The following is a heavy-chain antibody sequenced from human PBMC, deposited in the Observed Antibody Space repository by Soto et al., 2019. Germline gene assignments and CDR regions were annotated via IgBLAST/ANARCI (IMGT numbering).Heavy chain of an antibody. V-gene: IGHV4-34*01. CDR1: GGSFSGYY. D-gene: IGHD6-19*01. Sequence: SETLSLTCAVYGGSFSGYYWSWIRQPPGKGLEWIGEINHSGSTNYTPSLKGRVTISVDTSKNQFSLKLSRVTAADTAVYYCAREYSSGWYYYYYMDVWGKGTTVTVSS. CDR2: INHSGST. CDR3: AREYSSGWYYYYYMDV. J-gene: IGHJ6*03.